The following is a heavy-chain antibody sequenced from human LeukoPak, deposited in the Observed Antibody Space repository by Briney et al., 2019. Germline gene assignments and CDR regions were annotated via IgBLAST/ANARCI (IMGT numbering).Heavy chain of an antibody. D-gene: IGHD5-18*01. J-gene: IGHJ3*02. Sequence: PGGSLRLSCAASGFTFSSYWMHWVRQAPGKGLVWVSRINSDGSSTSYADSVKGRFTISRDNAKNTLYLQMNSLRAEDTAVYYCAREYEKGGYSYGRRIWGQGTMVTVSS. V-gene: IGHV3-74*01. CDR2: INSDGSST. CDR1: GFTFSSYW. CDR3: AREYEKGGYSYGRRI.